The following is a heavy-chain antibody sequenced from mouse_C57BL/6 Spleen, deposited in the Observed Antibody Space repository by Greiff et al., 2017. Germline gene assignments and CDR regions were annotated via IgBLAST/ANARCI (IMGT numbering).Heavy chain of an antibody. CDR1: GFTFSSYA. D-gene: IGHD2-4*01. CDR2: ISDGGSYT. CDR3: ASYYDYDPFAY. Sequence: EVHLVESGGGLVKPGGSLKLSCAASGFTFSSYAMSWVRQTPEKRLEWVATISDGGSYTYYPDNVKGRFTISRDNAKNNLYLQMSHLKSEDTAMYYCASYYDYDPFAYWGQGTLVTVSA. J-gene: IGHJ3*01. V-gene: IGHV5-4*01.